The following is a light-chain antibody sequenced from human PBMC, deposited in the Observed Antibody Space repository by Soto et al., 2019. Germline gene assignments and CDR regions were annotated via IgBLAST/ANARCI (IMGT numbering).Light chain of an antibody. CDR3: QHYGTSAL. CDR2: DAS. J-gene: IGKJ3*01. V-gene: IGKV3-20*01. CDR1: QSVSSSY. Sequence: EIVLTQSPGTLSLSPGERATLSCRASQSVSSSYLAWYQQKPGQAPRLHIYDASRATGIPDRFSGSGSGTAFTITITRLEPEDFTVYYCQHYGTSALFGPGTKVNI.